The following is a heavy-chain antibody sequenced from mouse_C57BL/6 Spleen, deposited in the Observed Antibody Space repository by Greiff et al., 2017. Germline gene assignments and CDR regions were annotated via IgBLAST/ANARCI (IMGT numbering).Heavy chain of an antibody. D-gene: IGHD2-5*01. V-gene: IGHV5-4*01. CDR3: ARGINYYSNYVDY. J-gene: IGHJ2*01. Sequence: EVQVVESGGGLVKPGGSLKLSCAASGFTFSSYAMSWVRQTPEKRLEWVATISDGGSYTYYPDNVKGRFTISRDNAKNNLYLQMSHLKSEDTAMYYCARGINYYSNYVDYWGQGTTLTVSS. CDR2: ISDGGSYT. CDR1: GFTFSSYA.